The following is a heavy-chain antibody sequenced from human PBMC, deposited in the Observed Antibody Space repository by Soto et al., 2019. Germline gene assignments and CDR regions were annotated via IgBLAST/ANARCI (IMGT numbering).Heavy chain of an antibody. Sequence: QVQLVQSGAEVKNPGASVKVSCKASGYTFTRYGIGWARQAPGQGLEWMGWINTYNGNTNYAQNVQGRVTLTTDTSPGTAYMELRSLRSNDTAIYYCAMVDVYVTPTPQDVWGQGTPVIVSS. V-gene: IGHV1-18*01. D-gene: IGHD3-16*01. CDR2: INTYNGNT. CDR3: AMVDVYVTPTPQDV. CDR1: GYTFTRYG. J-gene: IGHJ6*02.